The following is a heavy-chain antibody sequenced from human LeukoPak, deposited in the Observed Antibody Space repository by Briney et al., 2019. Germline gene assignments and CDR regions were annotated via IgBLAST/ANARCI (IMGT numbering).Heavy chain of an antibody. Sequence: GASVKVSCKASGGTFSNYAISWVRQAPGQGLEWMGGINPVYGTSNYAQKFEGRVTFTADASTSTAYMALSSLRSDDTAVYYCARGYAPRWLRHAFDIWGQGTMVSVSS. V-gene: IGHV1-69*13. CDR1: GGTFSNYA. CDR3: ARGYAPRWLRHAFDI. J-gene: IGHJ3*02. CDR2: INPVYGTS. D-gene: IGHD5-12*01.